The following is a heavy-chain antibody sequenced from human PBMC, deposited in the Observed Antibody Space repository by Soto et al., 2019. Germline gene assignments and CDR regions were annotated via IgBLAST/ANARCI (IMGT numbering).Heavy chain of an antibody. V-gene: IGHV4-34*01. D-gene: IGHD3-22*01. J-gene: IGHJ5*02. Sequence: PSETLSLTCAVYGGSFSGYYWSWIRQPPGKGLEWIGELNHSGSTNYNPSLKSRVTISVDTSKNQFSLKLSSVTAADTAVYYCARVSSSGYYYVDWFDPWGQGTLVTVSS. CDR2: LNHSGST. CDR1: GGSFSGYY. CDR3: ARVSSSGYYYVDWFDP.